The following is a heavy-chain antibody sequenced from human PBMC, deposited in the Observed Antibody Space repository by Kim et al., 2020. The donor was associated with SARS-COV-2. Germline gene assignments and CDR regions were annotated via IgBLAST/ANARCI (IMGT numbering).Heavy chain of an antibody. CDR2: ISYDGSNK. CDR1: GFTFSSYA. J-gene: IGHJ6*01. V-gene: IGHV3-30-3*01. CDR3: ARDQGYGDYPDEQLYYYG. D-gene: IGHD4-17*01. Sequence: GGSLRLSCAASGFTFSSYAMHWVRQAPGKGLEWVAVISYDGSNKYYADSVKGRFTISRDNSKNTLYLQMNSLRAEDTAVYYCARDQGYGDYPDEQLYYYG.